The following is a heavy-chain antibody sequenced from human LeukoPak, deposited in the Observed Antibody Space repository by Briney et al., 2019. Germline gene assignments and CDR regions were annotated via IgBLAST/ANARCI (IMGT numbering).Heavy chain of an antibody. V-gene: IGHV3-23*01. CDR1: GFTFSSSA. CDR2: ISCTGGST. D-gene: IGHD3-10*01. CDR3: AKGARFGGFNWFDP. Sequence: GGSLRLSCAASGFTFSSSAMSWVRQAPGKGLQCVSDISCTGGSTYNADFVKGRFTISRDNSKNTLYLQMNSLRVEDTAVYYCAKGARFGGFNWFDPWGQGTLVTVSP. J-gene: IGHJ5*02.